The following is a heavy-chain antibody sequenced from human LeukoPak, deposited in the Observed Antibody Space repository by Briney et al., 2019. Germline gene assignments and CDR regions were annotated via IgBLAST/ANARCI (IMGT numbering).Heavy chain of an antibody. CDR2: IYTSGST. V-gene: IGHV4-4*07. J-gene: IGHJ4*02. Sequence: SETLSLTCTVSGGSISSYYWSWIRQPAGKGLEWIGRIYTSGSTNYNPSLKSRVTMSVDTSKNQFSLKLSSVTAADTAVYYCARVSTSYYYGSANYYFDYWGQGTLVTVSS. CDR3: ARVSTSYYYGSANYYFDY. CDR1: GGSISSYY. D-gene: IGHD3-10*01.